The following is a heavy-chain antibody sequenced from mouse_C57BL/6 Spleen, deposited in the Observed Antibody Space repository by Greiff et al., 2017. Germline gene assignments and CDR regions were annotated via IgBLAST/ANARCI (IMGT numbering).Heavy chain of an antibody. Sequence: QVQLKESGPELVKPGASVKISCKASGYAFSSSWMNWVKQRPGKGLEWIGRSSPGDGDTTYNGKFKGKATLTADKSSSTAYMQLSSLTSEDSAVYFCAISQLGMDYWGQGTSVTVSS. V-gene: IGHV1-82*01. D-gene: IGHD4-1*02. CDR1: GYAFSSSW. CDR3: AISQLGMDY. CDR2: SSPGDGDT. J-gene: IGHJ4*01.